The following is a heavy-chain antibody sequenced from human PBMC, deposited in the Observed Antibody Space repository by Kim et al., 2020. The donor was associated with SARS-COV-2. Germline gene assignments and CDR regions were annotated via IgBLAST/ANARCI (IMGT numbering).Heavy chain of an antibody. D-gene: IGHD5-12*01. J-gene: IGHJ4*02. CDR1: GFTFNYAW. V-gene: IGHV3-15*01. Sequence: GGSLRLSCATSGFTFNYAWLSWVRQAPWKGLECVGLIRSKTSGGTTDYAALVKGRFTITRDASKNTLYLQMDSLKSEDTALYYCTTDKWQWGQGALGT. CDR2: IRSKTSGGTT. CDR3: TTDKWQ.